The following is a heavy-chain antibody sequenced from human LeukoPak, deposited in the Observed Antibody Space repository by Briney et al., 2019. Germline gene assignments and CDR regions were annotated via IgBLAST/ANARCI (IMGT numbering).Heavy chain of an antibody. CDR2: ISHDGSDK. Sequence: GRSLRLSCAASGFTFSNCGMHWVRQAPGKGLEWVAVISHDGSDKYYADSVKGRFTISRDNSKNTLYLQMNSLRAEDTAVYYCASWPGGWYGEDSWGQGTLVTVSS. V-gene: IGHV3-30*03. J-gene: IGHJ4*02. CDR3: ASWPGGWYGEDS. CDR1: GFTFSNCG. D-gene: IGHD6-19*01.